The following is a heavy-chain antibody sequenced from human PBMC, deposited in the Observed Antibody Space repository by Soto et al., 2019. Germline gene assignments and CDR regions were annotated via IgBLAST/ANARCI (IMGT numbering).Heavy chain of an antibody. J-gene: IGHJ5*02. D-gene: IGHD7-27*01. CDR2: MYHSGST. Sequence: SETLSLTWAVSGGSISSCLYSWSWIRQPPGKGLEWIGYMYHSGSTYYNPSLKSRVTISIDRSKNQFSLKLSSVTAADTAAYYCARVPGPWGQGTLVTVSS. CDR3: ARVPGP. V-gene: IGHV4-30-2*01. CDR1: GGSISSCLYS.